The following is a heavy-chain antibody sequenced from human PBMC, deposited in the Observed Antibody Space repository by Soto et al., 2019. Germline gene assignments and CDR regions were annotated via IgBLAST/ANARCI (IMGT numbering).Heavy chain of an antibody. CDR3: TRADPTVTLSVFDP. CDR2: ISYDGSSK. D-gene: IGHD4-17*01. V-gene: IGHV3-30-3*01. J-gene: IGHJ5*02. Sequence: PVGLLRLSCAASGFIIVSYAMHWVRQAPGKGLEWVAVISYDGSSKYYADSVKGRFTISRDNSKNTLYLQMNSLSVEDTAVYYCTRADPTVTLSVFDPWGQGTLVTVSS. CDR1: GFIIVSYA.